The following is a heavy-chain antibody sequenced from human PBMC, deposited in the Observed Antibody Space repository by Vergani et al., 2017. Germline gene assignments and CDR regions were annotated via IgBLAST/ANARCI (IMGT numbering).Heavy chain of an antibody. CDR1: GGTFSSYA. Sequence: QVQLVQSGAEVKKPGSSVKVSCKASGGTFSSYAISWVRQAPGQGLEWMGGIIPIFGTANYAQKFQGRVMITADDSTSTAYMELSSLRSEDTAVYYCAVSPSTMIVVDYRFDYWGQGTLVTVSS. J-gene: IGHJ4*02. V-gene: IGHV1-69*01. CDR2: IIPIFGTA. D-gene: IGHD3-22*01. CDR3: AVSPSTMIVVDYRFDY.